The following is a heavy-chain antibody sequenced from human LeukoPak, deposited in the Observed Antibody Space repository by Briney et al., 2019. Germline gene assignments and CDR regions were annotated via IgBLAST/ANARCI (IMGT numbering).Heavy chain of an antibody. CDR1: GFTFSSYA. D-gene: IGHD6-19*01. CDR2: ISYDGSND. CDR3: ARDFRAVAGNFEY. Sequence: GGSLRLSCAASGFTFSSYAMHWVRQAQGKGLEWVALISYDGSNDHYADSVKGRFTISRDNSKNTLYLQMNSLRADDTAMYYCARDFRAVAGNFEYWGQGTLVTLSS. V-gene: IGHV3-30-3*01. J-gene: IGHJ4*02.